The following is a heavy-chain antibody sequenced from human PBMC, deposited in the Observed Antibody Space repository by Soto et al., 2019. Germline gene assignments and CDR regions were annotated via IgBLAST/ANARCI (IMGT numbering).Heavy chain of an antibody. V-gene: IGHV3-48*03. J-gene: IGHJ3*02. Sequence: GGSLRLSCAASGFTFSSYEMNWVRQAPGKGLEWVSYSSSSGSTIYYADSVKGRFTISRDNAKNSLYLQMNSLRAEDTAVYYCARVSYSRAFDIWGQGTKVTVSS. CDR2: SSSSGSTI. D-gene: IGHD2-15*01. CDR1: GFTFSSYE. CDR3: ARVSYSRAFDI.